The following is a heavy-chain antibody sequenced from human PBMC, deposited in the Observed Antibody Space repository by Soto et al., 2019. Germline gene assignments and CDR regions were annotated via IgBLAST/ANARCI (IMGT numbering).Heavy chain of an antibody. D-gene: IGHD3-22*01. V-gene: IGHV3-23*01. Sequence: VGSLRLSCAASGFTFSSYAMSWVRQAPGKGLEWVSAISGSGGSTYYADSVKGRFTISRDNSKNTLYLQMNSLRAEDTAVYYCAKDHTAYYYDSSGPLSPDYWGQGTLVTVSS. J-gene: IGHJ4*02. CDR2: ISGSGGST. CDR3: AKDHTAYYYDSSGPLSPDY. CDR1: GFTFSSYA.